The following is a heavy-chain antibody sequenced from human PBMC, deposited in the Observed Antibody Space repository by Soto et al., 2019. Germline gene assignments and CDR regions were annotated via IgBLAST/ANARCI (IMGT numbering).Heavy chain of an antibody. V-gene: IGHV1-69*13. J-gene: IGHJ6*02. CDR1: GYTFTGYY. D-gene: IGHD1-26*01. CDR2: IIPIFGTA. CDR3: ARVGATLYYYYGMDV. Sequence: ASLKVSCKASGYTFTGYYMSWVRQSPLQGLEWMGGIIPIFGTANYAQKFQGRVTITADESTSTAYMELSSLRSEDTAVYYCARVGATLYYYYGMDVWGQGTTVTVSS.